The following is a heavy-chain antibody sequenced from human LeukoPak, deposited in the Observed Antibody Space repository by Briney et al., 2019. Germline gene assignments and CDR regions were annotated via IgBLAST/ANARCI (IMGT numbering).Heavy chain of an antibody. Sequence: GGSLRLSCTASGFMFSDYWMSWVRQAPGKGPEWVANINPAGSQQYSVDSLKGRFTVSRDNAKKSFYLQMNYLRAEDTAVYYCVKWGPYCSTHHCPALESWGQGTLVTVSS. V-gene: IGHV3-7*01. CDR3: VKWGPYCSTHHCPALES. D-gene: IGHD4-4*01. CDR1: GFMFSDYW. CDR2: INPAGSQQ. J-gene: IGHJ4*02.